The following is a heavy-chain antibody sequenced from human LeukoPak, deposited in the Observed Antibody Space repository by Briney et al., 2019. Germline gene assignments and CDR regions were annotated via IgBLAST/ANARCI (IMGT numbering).Heavy chain of an antibody. CDR1: GFTFSSYW. Sequence: PGGSLRLSCAASGFTFSSYWMSWVRQAPGKGLEWVANIKQDGSEKYYVDSVKGRFTISRDNAKNSLYLQMNSLRAEDTAVYYCARVGMITFGGVIVGTHAFDIWGQGTMVTVSS. D-gene: IGHD3-16*02. CDR3: ARVGMITFGGVIVGTHAFDI. V-gene: IGHV3-7*01. J-gene: IGHJ3*02. CDR2: IKQDGSEK.